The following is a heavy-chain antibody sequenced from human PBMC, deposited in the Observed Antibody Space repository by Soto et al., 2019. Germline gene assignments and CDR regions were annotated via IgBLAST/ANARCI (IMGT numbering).Heavy chain of an antibody. V-gene: IGHV1-3*01. CDR3: ARYSSYYYDSSGYHIFDY. D-gene: IGHD3-22*01. J-gene: IGHJ4*02. CDR2: INAGNGNT. Sequence: ASVRVSCKASGYTFTSYAMHWVRQAPGQRLEWMGWINAGNGNTKYSQKFQGRVTITRDTSASTAYMELSSLRSEDTAVYYCARYSSYYYDSSGYHIFDYWGQGTLVTVSS. CDR1: GYTFTSYA.